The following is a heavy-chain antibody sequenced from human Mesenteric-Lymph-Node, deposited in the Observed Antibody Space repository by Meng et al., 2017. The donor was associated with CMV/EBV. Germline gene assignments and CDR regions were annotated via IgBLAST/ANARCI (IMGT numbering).Heavy chain of an antibody. Sequence: GESLKISCAASGFTFSSYTMNWVRQAPGKGLEWVSFISTSSSYIYYADSVKGRFTISRDNAKKSLFLQMDSLRAEDTAVYYCASWHCSSTSCLTLSAGGQGTLVTVSS. CDR3: ASWHCSSTSCLTLSA. CDR2: ISTSSSYI. V-gene: IGHV3-21*01. J-gene: IGHJ4*02. CDR1: GFTFSSYT. D-gene: IGHD2-2*01.